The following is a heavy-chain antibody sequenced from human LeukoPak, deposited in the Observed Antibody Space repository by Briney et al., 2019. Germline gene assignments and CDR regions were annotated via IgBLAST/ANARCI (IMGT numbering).Heavy chain of an antibody. V-gene: IGHV3-20*01. CDR2: INWNGGST. CDR3: ARGRCSSTSCVLDY. D-gene: IGHD2-2*01. CDR1: GFTFDDYG. J-gene: IGHJ4*02. Sequence: GGSLRLSCEASGFTFDDYGMSWVRQAPGKGLEWVSGINWNGGSTGYADSVKGRFTISRDNAKNSLYLQMNSLRAEDTALYHCARGRCSSTSCVLDYWGQGTPVTVSS.